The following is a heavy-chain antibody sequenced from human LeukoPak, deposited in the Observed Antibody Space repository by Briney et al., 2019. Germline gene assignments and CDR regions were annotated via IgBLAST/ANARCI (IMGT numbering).Heavy chain of an antibody. V-gene: IGHV3-30*02. D-gene: IGHD6-19*01. CDR2: IRYDGSNK. J-gene: IGHJ4*02. Sequence: PGRSLRLSCAASGFTFSSYGMHWVRQAPGKGLEWVAFIRYDGSNKYYADSVKGRFTISRDNSKNTLYLQMNSLRAEDTDVYYCAKDRGSGILRARRNPFDYWGQGTLVTVSS. CDR1: GFTFSSYG. CDR3: AKDRGSGILRARRNPFDY.